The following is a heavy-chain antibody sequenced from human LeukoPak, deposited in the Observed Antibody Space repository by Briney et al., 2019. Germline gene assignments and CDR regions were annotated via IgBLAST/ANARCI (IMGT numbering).Heavy chain of an antibody. V-gene: IGHV1-69*13. J-gene: IGHJ4*02. CDR3: ANRGGGGIGMGLLGSYDF. D-gene: IGHD3-10*01. CDR1: GGTFSSNA. Sequence: SVKVSCKAAGGTFSSNAISWLRQAPGQGLEWMGGIIPIFGTPNYAHNFQDRVRITADESTSTAYMELSALRSEDTAVYYCANRGGGGIGMGLLGSYDFWGQGTLVTVSS. CDR2: IIPIFGTP.